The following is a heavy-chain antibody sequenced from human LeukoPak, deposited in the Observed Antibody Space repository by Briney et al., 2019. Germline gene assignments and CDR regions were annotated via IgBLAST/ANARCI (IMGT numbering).Heavy chain of an antibody. CDR3: ARGLIAVAGGFDY. J-gene: IGHJ4*02. Sequence: SETLSLTCAVSGYSISSGYYWGWIRQPPGKGLEWIGSIYHSGSTFYNPSLKSRVTISVDKSKNQFSLKLSSVTAADTAVYYCARGLIAVAGGFDYWGQGTLVTVSS. CDR2: IYHSGST. D-gene: IGHD6-19*01. V-gene: IGHV4-38-2*01. CDR1: GYSISSGYY.